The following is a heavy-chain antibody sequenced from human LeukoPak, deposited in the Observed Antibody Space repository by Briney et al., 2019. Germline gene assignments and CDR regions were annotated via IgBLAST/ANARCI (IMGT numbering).Heavy chain of an antibody. CDR3: ARGDCSGGSCYLDY. Sequence: PGGSLRLSCAASGFTFSSYGMHWVRQVPGKGLEWVAVISYDGSNKYYADSVKGRFTISRDNSKNTVYLQMNSLRAEDTAVYYCARGDCSGGSCYLDYWGQGTLVTVSS. D-gene: IGHD2-15*01. V-gene: IGHV3-30*03. J-gene: IGHJ4*02. CDR1: GFTFSSYG. CDR2: ISYDGSNK.